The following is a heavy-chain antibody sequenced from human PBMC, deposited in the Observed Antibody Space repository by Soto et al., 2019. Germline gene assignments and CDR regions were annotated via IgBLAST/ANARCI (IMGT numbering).Heavy chain of an antibody. D-gene: IGHD1-26*01. CDR3: ARVAYSGSYWEWYFDL. Sequence: QVHLVESGGGVVQPGRSLRLSCAASGFTFSSYGMHWVRQAPGKGLEWVAVISYDGSNKYYADSVKGRFTISRDNSNNTLYLQMARLRAEDTALYYCARVAYSGSYWEWYFDLWGRGALVTVSS. CDR2: ISYDGSNK. CDR1: GFTFSSYG. J-gene: IGHJ2*01. V-gene: IGHV3-30*03.